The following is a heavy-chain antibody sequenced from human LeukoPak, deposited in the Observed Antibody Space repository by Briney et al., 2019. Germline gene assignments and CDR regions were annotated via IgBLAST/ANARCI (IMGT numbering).Heavy chain of an antibody. V-gene: IGHV4-39*07. CDR1: GGSISSSSYY. Sequence: PLETLSLTCTVSGGSISSSSYYWGWIRQPPGKGLEWIGSIYYSGSTYYNPSLKSRVTISVDTSKNQFSLKLSSVTAADTAVYYCARARDYDILTGYYPDYWGQGTLVTVSS. D-gene: IGHD3-9*01. CDR3: ARARDYDILTGYYPDY. CDR2: IYYSGST. J-gene: IGHJ4*02.